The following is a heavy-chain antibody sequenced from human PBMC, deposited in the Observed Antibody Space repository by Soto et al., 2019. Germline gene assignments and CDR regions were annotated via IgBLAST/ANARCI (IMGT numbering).Heavy chain of an antibody. D-gene: IGHD3-16*01. J-gene: IGHJ6*02. V-gene: IGHV1-8*01. CDR3: ARETGLGGAGTVHDMDG. Sequence: SVQPSCKAPGYTSTRYDIGSVLQAKEQVLGLKGRMNHNSVKPGYAKKFQCRVTMTRNTSLIKSYMEVSSLRCEETAVYFCARETGLGGAGTVHDMDGWGQGTTVTGSS. CDR1: GYTSTRYD. CDR2: MNHNSVKP.